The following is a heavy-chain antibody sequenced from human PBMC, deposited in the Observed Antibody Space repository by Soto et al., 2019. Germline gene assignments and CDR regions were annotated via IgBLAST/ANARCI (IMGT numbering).Heavy chain of an antibody. J-gene: IGHJ5*02. D-gene: IGHD3-10*01. Sequence: SETLSLTCAVSGGSISSSNWWSWVRQPPGKGLEWIGEIYHSGSTNYNPPLKSRVTISVDKSKNQFSLKLSSVTAADTAVYYCASSQDYYGSGSYNWFDHWGQGTLVTVSS. CDR3: ASSQDYYGSGSYNWFDH. V-gene: IGHV4-4*02. CDR2: IYHSGST. CDR1: GGSISSSNW.